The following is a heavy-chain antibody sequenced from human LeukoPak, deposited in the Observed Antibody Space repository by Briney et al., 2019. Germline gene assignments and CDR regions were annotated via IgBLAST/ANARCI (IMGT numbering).Heavy chain of an antibody. CDR3: ARHEATRVQQLPSYNWLDP. Sequence: KPSETLSLTCTVSGGSISSSSYYWGWIRQPPGKGLEWIGSIYYSGSTYYNPSLKSRVTISVDTSKNQFSLKLSSVTAADTAVYYCARHEATRVQQLPSYNWLDPWGQGTLVTVSS. J-gene: IGHJ5*02. V-gene: IGHV4-39*01. CDR2: IYYSGST. CDR1: GGSISSSSYY. D-gene: IGHD6-13*01.